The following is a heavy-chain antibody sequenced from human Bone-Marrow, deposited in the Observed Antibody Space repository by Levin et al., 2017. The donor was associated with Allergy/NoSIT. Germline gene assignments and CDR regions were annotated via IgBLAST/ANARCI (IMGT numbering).Heavy chain of an antibody. CDR3: TTYSSSWPY. V-gene: IGHV3-15*04. J-gene: IGHJ4*02. CDR1: GFSFGDAW. CDR2: IETKSDGETT. D-gene: IGHD6-13*01. Sequence: NPGESLKISCVTSGFSFGDAWMNWIRQAPGKGLEWVGRIETKSDGETTHYAAPVQGRFTISRDDSRSTLFLQMNQVQTDDTAVYYCTTYSSSWPYWGQGTLVTVSS.